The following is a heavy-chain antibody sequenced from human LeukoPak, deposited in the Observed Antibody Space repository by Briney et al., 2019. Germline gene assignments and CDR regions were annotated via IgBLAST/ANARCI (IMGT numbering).Heavy chain of an antibody. CDR1: GYTFASYD. CDR2: MNPNSGNT. V-gene: IGHV1-8*01. J-gene: IGHJ4*02. CDR3: ARGPTPYYDFWSGYYYGYYFDY. D-gene: IGHD3-3*01. Sequence: ASVKVSCKASGYTFASYDINWVRQATEQGLEWMGWMNPNSGNTGYAQKFQGRVTMTRNTSISTAYMELSSLRSEDTAVYYCARGPTPYYDFWSGYYYGYYFDYWGQGTLVTVSS.